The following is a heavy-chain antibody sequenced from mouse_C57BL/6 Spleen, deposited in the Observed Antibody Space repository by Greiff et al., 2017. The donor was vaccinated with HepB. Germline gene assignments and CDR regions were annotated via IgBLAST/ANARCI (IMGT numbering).Heavy chain of an antibody. J-gene: IGHJ1*03. CDR2: ISDGGSYT. CDR1: GFTFSSYA. CDR3: ARETTVVEYFDV. D-gene: IGHD1-1*01. V-gene: IGHV5-4*01. Sequence: EVHLVESGGGLVKPGGSLKLSCAASGFTFSSYAMSWVRQTPEKRLEWVATISDGGSYTYYPDNVKGRFTISRDNAKNNLYLQMSHLKSEDTAMYYCARETTVVEYFDVWGTGTTVTVSS.